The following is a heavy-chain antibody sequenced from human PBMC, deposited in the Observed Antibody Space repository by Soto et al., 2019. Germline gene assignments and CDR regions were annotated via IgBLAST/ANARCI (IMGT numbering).Heavy chain of an antibody. D-gene: IGHD3-22*01. V-gene: IGHV4-39*01. Sequence: PSETLSLTCTVSGGSISSSSYYWGWIRQPPGKGLEWIGSIYYSGSTYYDPSLKSRVTISVDTSKNQFSLKLSSVTAADTAVYYCARQYYDSSGYYYPAGEYYFDYWGQGTLVTVSS. CDR1: GGSISSSSYY. CDR2: IYYSGST. CDR3: ARQYYDSSGYYYPAGEYYFDY. J-gene: IGHJ4*02.